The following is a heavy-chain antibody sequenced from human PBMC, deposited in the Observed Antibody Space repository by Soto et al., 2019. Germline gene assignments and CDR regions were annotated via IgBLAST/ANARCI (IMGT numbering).Heavy chain of an antibody. Sequence: EVQLVESGGGLVQPGGSLRLSCAASGFTFSSYWMHWVRQVPGKGLVWVSHIDSDGNSTTYADSVKGRFTISRDNAKNMVYLQMNSLRADDTAVYYCVRDDVGVGIDYWGLGTLVTVSS. CDR2: IDSDGNST. V-gene: IGHV3-74*03. CDR1: GFTFSSYW. CDR3: VRDDVGVGIDY. D-gene: IGHD1-26*01. J-gene: IGHJ4*02.